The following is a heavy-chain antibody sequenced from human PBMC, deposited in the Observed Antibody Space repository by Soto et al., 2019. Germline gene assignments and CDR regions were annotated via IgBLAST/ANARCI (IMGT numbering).Heavy chain of an antibody. CDR3: AQAHDSSGYVS. CDR2: ISGSGGST. J-gene: IGHJ4*02. V-gene: IGHV3-23*01. D-gene: IGHD3-22*01. CDR1: GFTFSSYA. Sequence: EVQLLESGGGLVQPGGSLRLSCAASGFTFSSYAMSWVRQAPGKGLEWVSAISGSGGSTYYADSVKGRFTISRDNSKNTLDLPMNSLRAEDTAVYYCAQAHDSSGYVSWGQGTLVTVSS.